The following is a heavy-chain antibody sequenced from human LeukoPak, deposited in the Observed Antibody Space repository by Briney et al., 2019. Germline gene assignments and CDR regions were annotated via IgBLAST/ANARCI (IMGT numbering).Heavy chain of an antibody. CDR2: INYSGST. V-gene: IGHV4-59*08. CDR1: GASISSYF. CDR3: ATWTYSSSPTLGDY. J-gene: IGHJ4*02. Sequence: PSETLSLTCTVSGASISSYFWSWIRQPPGKGLEWIGYINYSGSTNYNPSLKSRVTISVDTSKNQFSLKLSSVTAADTAVYYCATWTYSSSPTLGDYWGQGTLVTVSS. D-gene: IGHD6-6*01.